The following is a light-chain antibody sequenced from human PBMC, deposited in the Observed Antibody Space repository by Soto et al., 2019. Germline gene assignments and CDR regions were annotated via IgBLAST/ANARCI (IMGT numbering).Light chain of an antibody. CDR1: SSDVGGYNY. J-gene: IGLJ1*01. CDR2: EVS. V-gene: IGLV2-14*01. Sequence: QSVLTQPASVSGSPGQSITISCTGTSSDVGGYNYVSWYQQHPGKAPKLMIYEVSNRPSGVSNRFSGSKSGYTASLTISGLQAEDEADYYCSSYTSSSTHYVFGTGTKVTVL. CDR3: SSYTSSSTHYV.